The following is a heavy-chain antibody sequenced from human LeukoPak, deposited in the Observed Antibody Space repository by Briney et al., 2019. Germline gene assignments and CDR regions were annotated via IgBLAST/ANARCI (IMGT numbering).Heavy chain of an antibody. D-gene: IGHD6-13*01. CDR1: GGFISSSNW. Sequence: SETLSLTCAVSGGFISSSNWWSWVRQPPGKGLEWIGEIYHDGSTNYSPSLKSRLTISLDTSKNQFSLKLTSVTAADTAVYYCAKAPPYISAAYNFDYWGQGTLVTVSS. V-gene: IGHV4-4*02. CDR3: AKAPPYISAAYNFDY. CDR2: IYHDGST. J-gene: IGHJ4*02.